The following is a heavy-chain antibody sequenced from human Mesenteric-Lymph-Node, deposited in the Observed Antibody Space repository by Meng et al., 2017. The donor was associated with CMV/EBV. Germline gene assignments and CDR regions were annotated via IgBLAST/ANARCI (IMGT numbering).Heavy chain of an antibody. D-gene: IGHD3-22*01. CDR2: IRYDVSNE. J-gene: IGHJ4*02. Sequence: GGSLRLSCAASGFIFSNYGMHWVRQAPGKGLEWVAFIRYDVSNELYADSVKGRFTISRDNAKNTLYLQMNSLRVEDTAVYYCAGPLNPHYYYDSSGYYYWGQGTLVTVSS. CDR3: AGPLNPHYYYDSSGYYY. CDR1: GFIFSNYG. V-gene: IGHV3-30*02.